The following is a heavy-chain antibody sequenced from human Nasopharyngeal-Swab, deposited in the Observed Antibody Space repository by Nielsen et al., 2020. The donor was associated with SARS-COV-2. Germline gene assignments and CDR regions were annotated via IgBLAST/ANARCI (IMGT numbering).Heavy chain of an antibody. CDR1: GFTLSSYT. V-gene: IGHV3-30-3*01. CDR3: ARVLGDYGDS. J-gene: IGHJ4*02. Sequence: GGSIRLSCAASGFTLSSYTMHWVRQAPGKGLEWVAVISYDGSNKYYADSVKGRFTISRDNSKNTLYLQMNSLRAEDTAVYYCARVLGDYGDSWGQGTLVTVSS. CDR2: ISYDGSNK. D-gene: IGHD1-26*01.